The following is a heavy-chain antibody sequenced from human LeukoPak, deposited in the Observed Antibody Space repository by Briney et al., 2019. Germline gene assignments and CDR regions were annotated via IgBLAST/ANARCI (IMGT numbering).Heavy chain of an antibody. J-gene: IGHJ5*02. CDR2: INPNSGNT. D-gene: IGHD1-14*01. CDR1: GYTFTGYY. CDR3: ARVAIPTGFDP. V-gene: IGHV1-8*02. Sequence: ASVKVSCKASGYTFTGYYMHWVRQAPGQGLEWMGWINPNSGNTGYAQKFQGRVTMTRNTSISTAYMELSSLRSEDTAVYYCARVAIPTGFDPWGQGTLVTVSS.